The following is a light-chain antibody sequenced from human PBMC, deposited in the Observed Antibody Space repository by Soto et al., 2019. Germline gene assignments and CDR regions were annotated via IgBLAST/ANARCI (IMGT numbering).Light chain of an antibody. V-gene: IGLV2-23*01. J-gene: IGLJ1*01. CDR2: EGN. Sequence: QSALTQPASVSGSPGQSITISCTGTSSDVGSYNLVSWYQQHPGKAPKLMIYEGNKRPSGVSNRFSGSKSANTASLTISGLQTEDEADYYCCSYAGNNTFVFGTGNKVTVL. CDR3: CSYAGNNTFV. CDR1: SSDVGSYNL.